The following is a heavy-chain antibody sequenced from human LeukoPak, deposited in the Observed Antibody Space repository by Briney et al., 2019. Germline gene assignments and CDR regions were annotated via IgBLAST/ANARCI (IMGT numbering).Heavy chain of an antibody. V-gene: IGHV1-69*05. D-gene: IGHD6-13*01. Sequence: ASVKVSCKASGGTFNSYAISWVRQAPGQGLEWMGGIIPIFGTANYAQKFQGRVTITTDESTSTAYMELSSLRSEDTAVYYCARDRGEYSSSWYSGYYYYYMDVWGKGTTVTVSS. J-gene: IGHJ6*03. CDR2: IIPIFGTA. CDR1: GGTFNSYA. CDR3: ARDRGEYSSSWYSGYYYYYMDV.